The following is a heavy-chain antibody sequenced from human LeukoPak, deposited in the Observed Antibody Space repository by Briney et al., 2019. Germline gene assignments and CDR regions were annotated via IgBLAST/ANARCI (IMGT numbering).Heavy chain of an antibody. D-gene: IGHD6-19*01. CDR2: IDPKSGGT. CDR3: VRDMDRGQWLIRPYN. V-gene: IGHV1-2*02. J-gene: IGHJ4*02. Sequence: ASVRVSCKTSGYIFIGYYMHWVRQAPGQGFEWMGWIDPKSGGTKYAQKFQGRVTMTRDMSISTAYMDLRRLKSDDTAVYYCVRDMDRGQWLIRPYNWGQGTLVTVSS. CDR1: GYIFIGYY.